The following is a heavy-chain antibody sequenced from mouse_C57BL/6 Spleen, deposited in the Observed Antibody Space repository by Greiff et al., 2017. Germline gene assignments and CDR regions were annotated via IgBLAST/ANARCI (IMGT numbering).Heavy chain of an antibody. V-gene: IGHV1-7*01. CDR2: INPSSGYT. Sequence: QVQLQQSGAELAKPGASVKLSCKASGYTFTSYWMPWVKQRPGQGLEWIGYINPSSGYTKYNQKFKDKATLTADKSSSTAYMQLSGLTYEDSAVYYCARDSKVFWYFDVWGTGTTVTVSS. CDR3: ARDSKVFWYFDV. CDR1: GYTFTSYW. J-gene: IGHJ1*03.